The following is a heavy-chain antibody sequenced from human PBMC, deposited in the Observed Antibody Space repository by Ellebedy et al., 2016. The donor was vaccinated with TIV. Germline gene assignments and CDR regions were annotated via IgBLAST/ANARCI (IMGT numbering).Heavy chain of an antibody. CDR3: ARALEAYDILTGYYYYGMDV. CDR2: IIPIFGTA. D-gene: IGHD3-9*01. CDR1: GGTFSSYA. J-gene: IGHJ6*02. Sequence: AASVKVSCKASGGTFSSYAISWVRQAPGQGLEWMGGIIPIFGTANFAQKFQGRVTITADESTSTAYMELSSLRSEDTAVYYCARALEAYDILTGYYYYGMDVWGQGTTVTVSS. V-gene: IGHV1-69*13.